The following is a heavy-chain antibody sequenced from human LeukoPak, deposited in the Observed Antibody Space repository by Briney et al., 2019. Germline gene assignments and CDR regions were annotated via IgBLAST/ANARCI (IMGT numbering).Heavy chain of an antibody. D-gene: IGHD6-19*01. J-gene: IGHJ3*02. CDR1: GCSFTNYW. CDR2: IYPGDSDN. V-gene: IGHV5-51*01. CDR3: WRTGYSSGWYGGFEI. Sequence: GEALQISCQGSGCSFTNYWFGWVGQMSGKGVVWMGIIYPGDSDNRYSASFQGQVIISADESIIDAYLLWRSLEGSGNAMDYCWRTGYSSGWYGGFEIWAEGTVVTVSS.